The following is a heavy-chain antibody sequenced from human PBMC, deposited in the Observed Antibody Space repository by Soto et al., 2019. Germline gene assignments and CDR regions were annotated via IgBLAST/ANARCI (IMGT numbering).Heavy chain of an antibody. D-gene: IGHD6-19*01. Sequence: GASVKVSCEASGYTFTSYAMHWVRQAPGQRLEWMGWINAGNGNTKYSQKFQGRVTITRDTSASTAYMELSSLRSEDTAVYYCARDRPLAIAVAGPKDYWGQGTLVTVSS. V-gene: IGHV1-3*01. CDR2: INAGNGNT. CDR3: ARDRPLAIAVAGPKDY. J-gene: IGHJ4*02. CDR1: GYTFTSYA.